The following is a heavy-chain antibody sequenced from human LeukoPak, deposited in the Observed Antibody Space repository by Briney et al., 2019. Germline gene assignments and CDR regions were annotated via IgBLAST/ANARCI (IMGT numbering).Heavy chain of an antibody. V-gene: IGHV3-48*03. J-gene: IGHJ4*02. CDR1: GFAFSTYE. D-gene: IGHD6-13*01. CDR3: AKDRRPNSYSSSWLDY. Sequence: PGGSLRLSCAASGFAFSTYEMNWVRQAPGKGLEWVSYISSSGGTIHYSDSVKGRFTISRDNSKNTLYLQMNSLRAEDTAVYYCAKDRRPNSYSSSWLDYWGQGTLITVSS. CDR2: ISSSGGTI.